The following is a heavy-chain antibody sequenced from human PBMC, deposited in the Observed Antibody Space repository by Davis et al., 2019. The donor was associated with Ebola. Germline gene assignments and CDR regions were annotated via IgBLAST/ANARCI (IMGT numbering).Heavy chain of an antibody. CDR3: ARGQGVLYCSGGSCILYYYYGMDV. CDR2: INHSGST. V-gene: IGHV4-39*01. J-gene: IGHJ6*02. CDR1: GGSIRSSSYY. Sequence: MPSETLSLTCSVSGGSIRSSSYYWSWIRQPPGKGLEWIGEINHSGSTNYNPSLKSRVTISVDTSKNQFSLKLSSVTAADTAVYYCARGQGVLYCSGGSCILYYYYGMDVWGQGTTVTVSS. D-gene: IGHD2-15*01.